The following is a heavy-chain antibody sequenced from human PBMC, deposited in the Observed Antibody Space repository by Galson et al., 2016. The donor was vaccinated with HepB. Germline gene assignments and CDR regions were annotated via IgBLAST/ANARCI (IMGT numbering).Heavy chain of an antibody. J-gene: IGHJ4*02. D-gene: IGHD2-21*02. CDR2: ISVTSTYT. CDR3: ARDRGSYCGGDYSDYYFDY. CDR1: GFTFSSYS. Sequence: SLRLSCAASGFTFSSYSMNWVRLAPGKGLEWVSYISVTSTYTNYADSEKGRITVSRDNAKNSPYLRMNALRAEDTAIYYCARDRGSYCGGDYSDYYFDYWGQGTLVTVSS. V-gene: IGHV3-21*05.